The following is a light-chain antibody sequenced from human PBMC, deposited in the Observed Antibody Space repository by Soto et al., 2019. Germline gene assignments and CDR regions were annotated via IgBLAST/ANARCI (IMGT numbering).Light chain of an antibody. CDR1: SSDVGYYNL. V-gene: IGLV2-23*01. CDR3: CSYAGVHTLV. J-gene: IGLJ2*01. CDR2: EGS. Sequence: QSVLTQPASVSGSPGQSLTISCTGTSSDVGYYNLLSWYQQHPGKAPKLIIHEGSRRPSGVSDRFSGSKSGNTAFLTISGLQPEDEADFYCCSYAGVHTLVFGGGTKLTVL.